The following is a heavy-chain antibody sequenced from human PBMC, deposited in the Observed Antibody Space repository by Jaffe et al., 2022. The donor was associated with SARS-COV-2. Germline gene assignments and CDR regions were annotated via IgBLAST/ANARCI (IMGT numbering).Heavy chain of an antibody. CDR1: GFTFSSYG. D-gene: IGHD3-22*01. Sequence: QVQLVESGGGVVQPGRSLRLSCAASGFTFSSYGMHWVRQAPGKGLEWVAVISYDGSNKYYADSVKGRFTISRDNSKNTLYLQMNSLRAEDTAVYYCAKDLGWSGLLLDGTLVYWGQGTLVTVSS. V-gene: IGHV3-30*18. CDR3: AKDLGWSGLLLDGTLVY. J-gene: IGHJ4*02. CDR2: ISYDGSNK.